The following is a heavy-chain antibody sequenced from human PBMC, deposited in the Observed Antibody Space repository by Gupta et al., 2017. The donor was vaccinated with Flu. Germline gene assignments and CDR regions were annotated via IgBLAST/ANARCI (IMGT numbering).Heavy chain of an antibody. CDR1: GFTVRGYA. CDR3: AKIGPSDRYSGYALDY. Sequence: EVQLLESGGGLVQPGGSMRLPWAASGFTVRGYAMRWVRQAPGKGLEWVSAISGSGGSTYYEDPVKGRFTISRDNSKNTLYLQMNSLRAEDTAVYYCAKIGPSDRYSGYALDYWGQGTLVTVSS. J-gene: IGHJ4*02. D-gene: IGHD5-12*01. CDR2: ISGSGGST. V-gene: IGHV3-23*01.